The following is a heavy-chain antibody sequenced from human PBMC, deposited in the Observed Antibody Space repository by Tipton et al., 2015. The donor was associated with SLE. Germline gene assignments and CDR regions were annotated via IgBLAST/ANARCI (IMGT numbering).Heavy chain of an antibody. CDR2: VNTDASRT. D-gene: IGHD2-2*01. V-gene: IGHV3-74*01. CDR1: TFTFRDYW. CDR3: TREYPGYYYYLDV. J-gene: IGHJ6*03. Sequence: SLRLSCAASTFTFRDYWMHWVRQVPGKGFVWLSLVNTDASRTAYADSVRGRFTISRDNARGTLYLQMNSLTAEDTAVYYCTREYPGYYYYLDVWGKGTTVTVSS.